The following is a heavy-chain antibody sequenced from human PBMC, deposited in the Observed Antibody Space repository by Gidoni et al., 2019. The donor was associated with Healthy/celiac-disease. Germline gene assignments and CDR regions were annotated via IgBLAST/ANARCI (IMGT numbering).Heavy chain of an antibody. J-gene: IGHJ4*02. Sequence: EVQLLESGGGLVQPGGSLRLSCAASGFTFSSYAMSWVRQAPGKGLEWVSAISGSGGSTYYADSVKGRFTISRDNSKNTLYLQMNSLRAEDTAVYYCAKDHHGQWLRLIRIYFDYWGQGTLVTVSS. V-gene: IGHV3-23*01. D-gene: IGHD5-12*01. CDR1: GFTFSSYA. CDR3: AKDHHGQWLRLIRIYFDY. CDR2: ISGSGGST.